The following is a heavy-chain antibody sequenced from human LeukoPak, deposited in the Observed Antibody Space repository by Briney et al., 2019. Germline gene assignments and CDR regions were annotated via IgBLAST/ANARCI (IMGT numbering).Heavy chain of an antibody. Sequence: GGSLRLSCAVSGFIVNTYYMSWVRQAPGKGLEWVSAISGSGGSTYYADSVKGRFTISRDNSKNTLYLQMNSLRAEDTAVYYCAKDTRYSGFGFDYWGQGTLVTVSS. CDR3: AKDTRYSGFGFDY. D-gene: IGHD1-1*01. J-gene: IGHJ4*02. V-gene: IGHV3-23*01. CDR2: ISGSGGST. CDR1: GFIVNTYY.